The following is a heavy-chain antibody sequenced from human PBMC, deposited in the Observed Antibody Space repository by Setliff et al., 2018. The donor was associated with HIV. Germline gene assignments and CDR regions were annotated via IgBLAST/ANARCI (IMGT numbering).Heavy chain of an antibody. CDR1: DDSISSGVYY. J-gene: IGHJ4*02. D-gene: IGHD2-15*01. V-gene: IGHV4-30-4*01. Sequence: SETLSLTCSVSDDSISSGVYYWSWVRQFPGKGLEWIGYIHYSGSTNYNPSLKSRVTISVDTSKNQFSLRLNSVTAADTAVYYCARRSGGYDMFFDSWGQGMLVTVSS. CDR3: ARRSGGYDMFFDS. CDR2: IHYSGST.